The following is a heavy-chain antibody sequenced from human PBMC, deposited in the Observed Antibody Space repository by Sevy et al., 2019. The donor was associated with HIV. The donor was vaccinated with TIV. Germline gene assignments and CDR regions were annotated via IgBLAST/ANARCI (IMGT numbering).Heavy chain of an antibody. CDR3: AKVRCRFCSGGSSYYFDN. J-gene: IGHJ4*02. V-gene: IGHV3-30*18. CDR2: ISYDGSNK. Sequence: EGSLRLSCAASGFTFSDYGMNWFRQAPGRGLEWVAVISYDGSNKYYSDSVKGRFTISRDNSKDTLFLQMNSLRAEDTAVYYCAKVRCRFCSGGSSYYFDNWGQGTLVTVSS. CDR1: GFTFSDYG. D-gene: IGHD2-15*01.